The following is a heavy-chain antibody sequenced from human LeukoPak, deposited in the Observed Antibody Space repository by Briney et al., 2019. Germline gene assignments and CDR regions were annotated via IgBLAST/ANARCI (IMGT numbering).Heavy chain of an antibody. J-gene: IGHJ4*02. Sequence: ASVKVSCKGSGYPFHAYDIIWVRQAPGQGLEWMGWISPYNGHTNYAQKLQGRVTMTTDTSTTTAYMELRSLASDDTAFYYCARDLRYSSSWGSDYWGQGTLVTVSS. CDR1: GYPFHAYD. V-gene: IGHV1-18*01. D-gene: IGHD6-13*01. CDR2: ISPYNGHT. CDR3: ARDLRYSSSWGSDY.